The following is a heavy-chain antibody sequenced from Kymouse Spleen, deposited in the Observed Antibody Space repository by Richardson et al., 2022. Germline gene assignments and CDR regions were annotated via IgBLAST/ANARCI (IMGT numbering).Heavy chain of an antibody. CDR1: GFTFSSYD. CDR3: ARENSSSSGYWYFDL. V-gene: IGHV3-13*01. D-gene: IGHD6-6*01. CDR2: IGTAGDT. J-gene: IGHJ2*01. Sequence: EVQLVESGGGLVQPGGSLRLSCAASGFTFSSYDMHWVRQATGKGLEWVSAIGTAGDTYYPGSVKGRFTISRENAKNSLYLQMNSLRAGDTAVYYCARENSSSSGYWYFDLWGRGTLVTVSS.